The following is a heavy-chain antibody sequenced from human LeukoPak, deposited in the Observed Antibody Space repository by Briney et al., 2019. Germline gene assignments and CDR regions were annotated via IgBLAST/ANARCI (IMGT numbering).Heavy chain of an antibody. J-gene: IGHJ4*02. Sequence: GGSLRLSCAASGFTFSDYWMSWVRQAPGKGLEWLANINQDGSEQYYVDSVKGRFTISRDNTKNSVYLQMDNLRVEDTAVYYCAKAVVAADSFEYWGQGTQVTVSS. CDR3: AKAVVAADSFEY. D-gene: IGHD2-15*01. CDR1: GFTFSDYW. CDR2: INQDGSEQ. V-gene: IGHV3-7*01.